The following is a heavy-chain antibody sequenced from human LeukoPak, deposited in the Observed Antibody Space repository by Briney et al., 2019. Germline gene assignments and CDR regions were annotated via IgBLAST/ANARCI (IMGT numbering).Heavy chain of an antibody. D-gene: IGHD2-2*01. CDR3: ARGETSSYDY. Sequence: PGGPLRLSCAASGFTVSINYMSCVRQAPGKGLEWVSVIYSGGNTYYADSVKGRFTISRGNSKNTVYLQMNSLRAEDTAVYYCARGETSSYDYWGQGTLVTVSS. V-gene: IGHV3-53*01. J-gene: IGHJ4*02. CDR1: GFTVSINY. CDR2: IYSGGNT.